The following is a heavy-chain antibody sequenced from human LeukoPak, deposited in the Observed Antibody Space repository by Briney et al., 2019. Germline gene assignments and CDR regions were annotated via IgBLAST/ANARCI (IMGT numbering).Heavy chain of an antibody. J-gene: IGHJ6*03. Sequence: GGSLRLSCAASGFTFSSYAMSWVRQAPGKGLEWVSIIGYRGGSIYYAYSVQGRFTISRDNSKNTLSLQMTGLRPDDTAVYYCAKSWGYTRPYYNYMDVWGKGTTVTVSS. CDR1: GFTFSSYA. CDR3: AKSWGYTRPYYNYMDV. V-gene: IGHV3-23*01. CDR2: IGYRGGSI. D-gene: IGHD3-16*02.